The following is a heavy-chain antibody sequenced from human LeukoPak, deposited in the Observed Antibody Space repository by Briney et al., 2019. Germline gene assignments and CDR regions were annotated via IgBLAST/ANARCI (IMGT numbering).Heavy chain of an antibody. CDR3: ARDQKGGGWSNFDF. J-gene: IGHJ4*02. D-gene: IGHD6-19*01. V-gene: IGHV3-64*02. Sequence: GGSLRLSCAASGSTFSTYGFHWVRQLPGKGLEYVSGISFDGRNTHYADSVKGRFTISRDNSKNTLFLQMGSLRGDDMAVYYCARDQKGGGWSNFDFWGQGTLVTVSS. CDR2: ISFDGRNT. CDR1: GSTFSTYG.